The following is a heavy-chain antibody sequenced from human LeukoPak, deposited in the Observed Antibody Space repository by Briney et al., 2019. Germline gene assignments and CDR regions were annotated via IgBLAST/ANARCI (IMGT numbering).Heavy chain of an antibody. J-gene: IGHJ4*02. CDR2: ISSSSSYI. V-gene: IGHV3-21*01. Sequence: GGSLRLYCAASGFTFSSYSMNWVRQAPGKGLEWVSSISSSSSYIYYADSVKGRFTISRDNAKNSLYLQMNSLRAEDTAVYYCARAWYYYDSSGYPIGYWGQGTLVTVSS. CDR3: ARAWYYYDSSGYPIGY. D-gene: IGHD3-22*01. CDR1: GFTFSSYS.